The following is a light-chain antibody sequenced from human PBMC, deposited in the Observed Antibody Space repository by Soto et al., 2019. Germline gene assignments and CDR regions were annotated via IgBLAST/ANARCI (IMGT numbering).Light chain of an antibody. J-gene: IGKJ1*01. CDR2: GAS. V-gene: IGKV3-20*01. Sequence: EIVLTQSPGTLSLSPGERATLSCRASQSVSTTYLGWYQQKTGQAPRLLIYGASTRATGIPDRFSGSGSGTDFSLTISRLEPEDFAVYYWQQYGNSPWTFGQGTKVEIK. CDR1: QSVSTTY. CDR3: QQYGNSPWT.